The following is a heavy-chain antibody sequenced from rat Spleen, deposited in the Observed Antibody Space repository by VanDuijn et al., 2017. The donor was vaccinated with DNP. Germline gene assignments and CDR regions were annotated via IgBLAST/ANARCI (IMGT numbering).Heavy chain of an antibody. Sequence: QVQLKESGPGLVQPSQTLSLTCTVSGFSLTSYGVSWVRQPPGKGLEWIAAISSGGITYYNSPLKSRLSINRDTSKSQVFLKMNSLQTEDTGTYYCATNYGGYSAPDYWGQGVMVTVSS. CDR3: ATNYGGYSAPDY. CDR1: GFSLTSYG. D-gene: IGHD1-11*01. J-gene: IGHJ2*01. CDR2: ISSGGIT. V-gene: IGHV2S12*01.